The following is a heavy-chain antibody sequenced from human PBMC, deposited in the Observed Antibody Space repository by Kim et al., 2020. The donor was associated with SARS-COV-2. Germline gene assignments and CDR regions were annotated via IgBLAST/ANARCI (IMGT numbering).Heavy chain of an antibody. Sequence: SVKVSCKASGGTFSSYAISWVRQAPGQGLEWMGGIIPIFGTANYAQKFQGRVTITADESTSTAYMELSSLRSEDTAVYYCARDLVGATPVGVWGQGTTVTVSS. CDR2: IIPIFGTA. CDR1: GGTFSSYA. CDR3: ARDLVGATPVGV. D-gene: IGHD1-26*01. J-gene: IGHJ6*02. V-gene: IGHV1-69*13.